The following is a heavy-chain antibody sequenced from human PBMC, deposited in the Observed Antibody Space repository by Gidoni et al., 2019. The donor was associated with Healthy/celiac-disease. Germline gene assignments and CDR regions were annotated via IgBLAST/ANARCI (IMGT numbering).Heavy chain of an antibody. CDR1: GFPFSSYA. V-gene: IGHV3-30*01. CDR2: ISNDGSNK. J-gene: IGHJ4*02. Sequence: QVQLVESGGGVVKPGRSLRLSCAASGFPFSSYAMHWVRQAPGQGLEWVAVISNDGSNKYYADSVKGRFTISRDNSKNTLYLQMNSLRAEDTAVYYCARDEYYYDSSGYYYFDYWGQGTLVTVSS. D-gene: IGHD3-22*01. CDR3: ARDEYYYDSSGYYYFDY.